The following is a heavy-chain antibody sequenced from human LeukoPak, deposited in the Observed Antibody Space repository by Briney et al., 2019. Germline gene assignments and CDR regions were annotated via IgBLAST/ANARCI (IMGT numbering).Heavy chain of an antibody. CDR2: INHSGST. V-gene: IGHV4-34*01. CDR3: AATYYDFWSGYYYMDV. J-gene: IGHJ6*03. Sequence: PSETLSLTCAVYGGSFSGYYWSWIRQPPGKRLEWIGEINHSGSTNYNPSLKSRVTISVDTSKNQFSLKLRSVTAADTAVYYRAATYYDFWSGYYYMDVWGKGTTVTVSS. D-gene: IGHD3-3*01. CDR1: GGSFSGYY.